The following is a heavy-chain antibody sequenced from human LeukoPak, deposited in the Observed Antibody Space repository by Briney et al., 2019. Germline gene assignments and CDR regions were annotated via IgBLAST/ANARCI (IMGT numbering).Heavy chain of an antibody. CDR3: ATGRFYDSSGYRPFDY. Sequence: SETLSLTCTVSGVSISSSSYYWGWIRQPPGKGLEWIGSIYYSGSTYYNPSLKSRVTISVDTSKNQFSLKLSSVTAADTAVYYCATGRFYDSSGYRPFDYWGQGTLVTVSS. CDR2: IYYSGST. CDR1: GVSISSSSYY. D-gene: IGHD3-22*01. V-gene: IGHV4-39*07. J-gene: IGHJ4*02.